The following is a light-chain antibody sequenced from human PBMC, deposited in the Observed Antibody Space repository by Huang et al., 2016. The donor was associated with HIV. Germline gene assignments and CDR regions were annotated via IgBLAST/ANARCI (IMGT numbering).Light chain of an antibody. CDR2: LGS. CDR3: MQALQTPIT. Sequence: DIVMTQSPLSLPVTPGESASISCRSSQSLLHSYGYNYLDWYVQKPGQSPQLLIYLGSNRASGVPDRFSGSGSGTDFTLKISRVEAEDVGVYCCMQALQTPITFGQGTRLEIK. CDR1: QSLLHSYGYNY. V-gene: IGKV2-28*01. J-gene: IGKJ5*01.